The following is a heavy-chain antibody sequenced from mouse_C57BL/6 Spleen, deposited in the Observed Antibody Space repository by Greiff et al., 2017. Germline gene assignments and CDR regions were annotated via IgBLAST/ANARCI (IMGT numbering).Heavy chain of an antibody. J-gene: IGHJ4*01. CDR1: GFSLTSYA. Sequence: VMLVESGPGLVAPSQSLSITCTVSGFSLTSYAISWVRQPPGKGLEWLGVIWTGGGTNYNSALKSRLSISKDNSKSQVFLKMNSLQTDDTARYYCARVFTTVVAGAMDYWGQGTSVTVSS. CDR2: IWTGGGT. V-gene: IGHV2-9-1*01. CDR3: ARVFTTVVAGAMDY. D-gene: IGHD1-1*01.